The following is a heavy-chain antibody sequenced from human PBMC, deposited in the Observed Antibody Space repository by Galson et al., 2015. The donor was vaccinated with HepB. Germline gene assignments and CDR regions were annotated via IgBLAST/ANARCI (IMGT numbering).Heavy chain of an antibody. CDR2: ISTSGST. Sequence: ETLSLTCTVSGGSISTYYWSWIRQPAGKGLEWIGLISTSGSTNYNPSLESRVTMSVDTSKNQFSLKLTSVTAADTAVYYCARGRGSGWTFEYWGQGTLVTVSS. CDR1: GGSISTYY. CDR3: ARGRGSGWTFEY. V-gene: IGHV4-4*07. J-gene: IGHJ4*02. D-gene: IGHD6-19*01.